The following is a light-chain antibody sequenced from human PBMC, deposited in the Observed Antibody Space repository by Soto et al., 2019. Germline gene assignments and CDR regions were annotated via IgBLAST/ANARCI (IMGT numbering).Light chain of an antibody. J-gene: IGLJ2*01. CDR1: SSDVGGYDY. Sequence: QSVLTQPPSASGSPGQSVTVSCTGTSSDVGGYDYVSWYQQQPGKAPKLIIYEVNKRPSGVPDRFSGSKSGNTASLTVSGLQAEDEADYHCCSYGGSNNLIFGGGTKLTVL. CDR2: EVN. V-gene: IGLV2-8*01. CDR3: CSYGGSNNLI.